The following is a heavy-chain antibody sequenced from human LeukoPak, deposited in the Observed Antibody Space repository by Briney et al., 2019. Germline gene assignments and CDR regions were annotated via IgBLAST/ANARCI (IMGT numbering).Heavy chain of an antibody. J-gene: IGHJ6*03. D-gene: IGHD2-15*01. Sequence: GGSLRLSCAASGFTFSDYAMSWVRQAPGGGLEWVSAISGSGDKTFHADSVKGRFTTSRDNSKNTLSLQMSSLRVEDSAVYFCAKDASAWWYHRAYMNVWGTGTTVTVSS. CDR1: GFTFSDYA. CDR3: AKDASAWWYHRAYMNV. CDR2: ISGSGDKT. V-gene: IGHV3-23*01.